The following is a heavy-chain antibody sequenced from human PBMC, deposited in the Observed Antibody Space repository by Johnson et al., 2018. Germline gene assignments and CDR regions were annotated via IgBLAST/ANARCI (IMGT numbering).Heavy chain of an antibody. Sequence: VQLVESGGGLVQPGGSLRLSCAASGFTFSAYVMIWVRQAPGKGLEWVSTISDSGDSTYYADSVKGRFTDPRDNSKSTLLLQMNSLRAQDTAVDYCANPIRGVHYRDVWGQGTTVTVS. CDR3: ANPIRGVHYRDV. CDR1: GFTFSAYV. CDR2: ISDSGDST. D-gene: IGHD3-10*01. J-gene: IGHJ6*02. V-gene: IGHV3-23*04.